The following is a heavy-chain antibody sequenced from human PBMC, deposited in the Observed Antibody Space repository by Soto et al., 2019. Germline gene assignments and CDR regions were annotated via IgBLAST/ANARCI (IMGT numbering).Heavy chain of an antibody. CDR2: IIPIFGTA. CDR1: GGTFSSYA. CDR3: AVPIVATIIYGMDV. V-gene: IGHV1-69*13. D-gene: IGHD5-12*01. Sequence: GASVKVSCQASGGTFSSYAISWVRPAPGQGLEWMGGIIPIFGTANYAQKFQGRVTITADESTSTAYMELSSLRSEDTAVYYCAVPIVATIIYGMDVWGQGTTVTVSS. J-gene: IGHJ6*02.